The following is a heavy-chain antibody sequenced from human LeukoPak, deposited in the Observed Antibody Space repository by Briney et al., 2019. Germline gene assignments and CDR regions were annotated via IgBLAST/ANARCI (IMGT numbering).Heavy chain of an antibody. CDR1: GGSISSYY. CDR2: IYTSGGT. Sequence: PSETLSLTCTVSGGSISSYYWSWIRQPAGKGLEWIGRIYTSGGTNYNPSLKSRVTMSIDTSKNQFSLKLSSVTAADTAVYYCARDYYDSTGYYYALWGQGTLVTVSS. J-gene: IGHJ4*02. V-gene: IGHV4-4*07. CDR3: ARDYYDSTGYYYAL. D-gene: IGHD3-22*01.